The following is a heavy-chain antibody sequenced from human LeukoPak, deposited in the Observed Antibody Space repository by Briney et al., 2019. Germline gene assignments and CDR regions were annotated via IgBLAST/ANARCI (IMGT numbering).Heavy chain of an antibody. J-gene: IGHJ4*02. CDR3: ARDGPHWDILTGYFPDY. CDR2: ISYDGSNK. Sequence: GRSLRLSCAASGFTFSSYAMHWVRQAPGKGLEWVAVISYDGSNKYYADSVKGRFTISRDNSKNTLYLQMNSLRAEDTAVYYCARDGPHWDILTGYFPDYWGQGTLVTVSS. CDR1: GFTFSSYA. V-gene: IGHV3-30-3*01. D-gene: IGHD3-9*01.